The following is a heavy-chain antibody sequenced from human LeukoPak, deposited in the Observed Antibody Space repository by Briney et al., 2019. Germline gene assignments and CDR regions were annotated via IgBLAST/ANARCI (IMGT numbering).Heavy chain of an antibody. V-gene: IGHV1-46*01. Sequence: ASVKVSCKASEYTFTSYYMHWVRQAPGQGLEWMGIINPSGGSTSYAQKFQGRVTMTRDMSTSTVYMELSSLRSEDTAVYYCVREGTVVVVAAKRTKFDYWGQGTLVTVSS. CDR3: VREGTVVVVAAKRTKFDY. CDR2: INPSGGST. J-gene: IGHJ4*02. D-gene: IGHD2-15*01. CDR1: EYTFTSYY.